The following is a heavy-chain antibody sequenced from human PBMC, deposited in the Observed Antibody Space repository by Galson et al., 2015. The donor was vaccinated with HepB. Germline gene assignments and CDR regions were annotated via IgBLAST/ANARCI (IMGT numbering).Heavy chain of an antibody. CDR2: VYYSSRGDN. CDR1: GDRVSSDSAV. J-gene: IGHJ6*02. V-gene: IGHV6-1*01. CDR3: AYGVDV. Sequence: CAISGDRVSSDSAVWNWIRRSRSRGVEWLGRVYYSSRGDNDYAESVKGRIRINADTSKNQVSLQLNSVTPDDTAVYYCAYGVDVWGQGTRVTVS.